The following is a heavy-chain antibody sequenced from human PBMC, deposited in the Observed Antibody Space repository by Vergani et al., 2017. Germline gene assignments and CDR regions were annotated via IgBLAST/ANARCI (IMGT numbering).Heavy chain of an antibody. V-gene: IGHV3-11*04. CDR1: GFTFSDHY. CDR2: MSSGDSI. J-gene: IGHJ6*02. CDR3: ARETDTGSSVSYNYYAMDV. D-gene: IGHD3-9*01. Sequence: QVQLVESGGGLVKPGGSLRLSCAASGFTFSDHYRSWVRQAPGKGMEWISYMSSGDSIYYAGSVKGRFTVSRNNTKNTRYLQMNILSAEDTAVYYCARETDTGSSVSYNYYAMDVWGQGTTVSVSS.